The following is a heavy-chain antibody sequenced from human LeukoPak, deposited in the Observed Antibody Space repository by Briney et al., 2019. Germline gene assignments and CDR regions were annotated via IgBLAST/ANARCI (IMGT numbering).Heavy chain of an antibody. CDR3: AKSDGYNTYYYYYYYMDV. Sequence: GGSLRLSCAASGFTFSSYAMSWVRQAPGKGLEWVSAISGSGGSTYYADSVKGRFTISRDNSKNTLYLQMNSLRAEDTAVYYCAKSDGYNTYYYYYYYMDVWGKGTTVTVSS. CDR1: GFTFSSYA. J-gene: IGHJ6*03. CDR2: ISGSGGST. D-gene: IGHD5-24*01. V-gene: IGHV3-23*01.